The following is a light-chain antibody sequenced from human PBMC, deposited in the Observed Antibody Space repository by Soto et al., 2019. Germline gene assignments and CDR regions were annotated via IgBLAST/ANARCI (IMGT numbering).Light chain of an antibody. CDR2: DAS. CDR3: QQRSNWPLT. J-gene: IGKJ4*01. V-gene: IGKV3-11*01. CDR1: QSVSSY. Sequence: DIVLTQSPATLSLSPGERATLSCRASQSVSSYLSWYQQKPGQAPRLLIYDASNRATGIPARFSGSGSGTDFTLTISSLEPEDFAVYYCQQRSNWPLTFGGGTKVAI.